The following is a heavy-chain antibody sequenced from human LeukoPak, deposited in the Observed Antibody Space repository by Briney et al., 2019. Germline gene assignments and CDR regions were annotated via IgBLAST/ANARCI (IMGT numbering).Heavy chain of an antibody. J-gene: IGHJ4*02. CDR2: IDTNTGNP. D-gene: IGHD3-22*01. Sequence: GASVKVSCKVSGYILTELSMHWVRQAPGKGLEWMGWIDTNTGNPTYAQGFTGQFVFSLDTSVSTAYLQISSLKAEDTAEYFCARGYDSSGYFSDWGQGTLVTVSS. V-gene: IGHV7-4-1*02. CDR1: GYILTELS. CDR3: ARGYDSSGYFSD.